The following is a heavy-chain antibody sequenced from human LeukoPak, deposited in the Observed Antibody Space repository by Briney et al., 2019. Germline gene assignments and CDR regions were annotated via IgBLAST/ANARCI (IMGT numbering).Heavy chain of an antibody. J-gene: IGHJ6*03. CDR2: IKQDGSEK. V-gene: IGHV3-7*01. Sequence: GSLRLSCAASGFTFSSYWMSWVRQAPGKGLEWVANIKQDGSEKYYVDSVKGRFTISRDNAKNSLYLQMNSLRAEDTAVYYCASMRLNFWSGNPPSGYYMDVWGKGTTVTVSS. CDR1: GFTFSSYW. D-gene: IGHD3-3*01. CDR3: ASMRLNFWSGNPPSGYYMDV.